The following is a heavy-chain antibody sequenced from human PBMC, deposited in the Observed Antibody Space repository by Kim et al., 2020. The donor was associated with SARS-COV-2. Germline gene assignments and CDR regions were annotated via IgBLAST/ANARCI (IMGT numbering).Heavy chain of an antibody. CDR3: ARDGTTRNGGYYFDY. V-gene: IGHV1-3*01. Sequence: KFQGRVTITRDTSAGTVYMELSSLRSEDTAVYYCARDGTTRNGGYYFDYWGQGALVTVSS. D-gene: IGHD1-1*01. J-gene: IGHJ4*02.